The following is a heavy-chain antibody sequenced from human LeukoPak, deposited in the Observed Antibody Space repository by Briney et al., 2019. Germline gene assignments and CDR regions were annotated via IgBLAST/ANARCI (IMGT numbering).Heavy chain of an antibody. Sequence: PSETLSLTCTVSGYSISSGYYWGWIRQPPGKGLEWIGSIYHSGSTYYNPSLKSRVTISVDTSKNQFSLKLSSVTAADTAVYYCARGTNAMSKYYYDSSGSPGKLFDIWGQGTMVTVSS. D-gene: IGHD3-22*01. CDR2: IYHSGST. CDR1: GYSISSGYY. V-gene: IGHV4-38-2*02. CDR3: ARGTNAMSKYYYDSSGSPGKLFDI. J-gene: IGHJ3*02.